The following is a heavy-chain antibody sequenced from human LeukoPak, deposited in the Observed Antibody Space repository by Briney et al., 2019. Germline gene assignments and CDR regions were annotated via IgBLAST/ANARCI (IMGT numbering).Heavy chain of an antibody. J-gene: IGHJ6*04. CDR2: ISSDGSST. V-gene: IGHV3-74*01. Sequence: PGGSLGLSCVASGFTFSSYWMHWVRQAPGKGLVWVSRISSDGSSTSYADSVKGRFTISRDNAKNTVYLEMNSLRAEDTAVYYCARAWDVWGKGTTVTISS. CDR1: GFTFSSYW. CDR3: ARAWDV.